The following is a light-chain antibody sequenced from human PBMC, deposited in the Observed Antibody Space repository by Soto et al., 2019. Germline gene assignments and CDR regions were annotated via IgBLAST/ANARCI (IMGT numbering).Light chain of an antibody. CDR2: GAS. J-gene: IGKJ1*01. Sequence: EIVMTQSPDTLSVSPGERATLSCRASQSVSSNLAWYQQKPGQAPRLLIYGASTRATGIPARFSGSGSGTEFTLTISSLQSEDFAVYYCQQYKNWPRTFGQGIKVEIK. V-gene: IGKV3-15*01. CDR3: QQYKNWPRT. CDR1: QSVSSN.